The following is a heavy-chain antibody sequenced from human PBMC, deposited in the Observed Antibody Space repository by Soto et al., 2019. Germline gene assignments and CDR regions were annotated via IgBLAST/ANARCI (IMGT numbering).Heavy chain of an antibody. V-gene: IGHV3-33*01. CDR3: ARDRVAGIFDY. D-gene: IGHD6-19*01. J-gene: IGHJ4*02. CDR2: IWYDGSNK. Sequence: SLRLSCAASGFTFSGYVMHWVRQAPGKGLEWVAVIWYDGSNKYYADSVKGRFTISRDNSKNTLYLQMNSLRAEDTAVYYCARDRVAGIFDYWGQGTLVTVS. CDR1: GFTFSGYV.